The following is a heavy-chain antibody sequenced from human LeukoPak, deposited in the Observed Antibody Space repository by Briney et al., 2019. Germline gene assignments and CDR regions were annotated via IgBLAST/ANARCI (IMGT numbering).Heavy chain of an antibody. CDR1: RISFSDYV. CDR3: TTRVGGTPDY. CDR2: ISNRDGSST. Sequence: AGSLRLSCVASRISFSDYVMTWVRQAPGKGLEWVSAISNRDGSSTDYADSVKGRFTISRDNSRNTVYLQMNSVRAEDTALYYCTTRVGGTPDYWGLGTLVTVSS. J-gene: IGHJ4*02. V-gene: IGHV3-23*01. D-gene: IGHD1-26*01.